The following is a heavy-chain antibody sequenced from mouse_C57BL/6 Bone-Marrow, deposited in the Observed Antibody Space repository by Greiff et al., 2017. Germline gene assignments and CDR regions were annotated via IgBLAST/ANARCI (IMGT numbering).Heavy chain of an antibody. CDR2: IDPSDSYT. J-gene: IGHJ3*01. CDR1: GYTFTSYW. V-gene: IGHV1-69*01. D-gene: IGHD1-1*01. CDR3: ARSSNYGSSYQFAY. Sequence: QVQLQQPGAELVMPGASVKLSCKASGYTFTSYWMHWVKQRPGQGLEWIGEIDPSDSYTNYNQKFKGKSTLTVDKSSSTAYMKLSSLTSEDSAVYYCARSSNYGSSYQFAYWGQGTLVTVSA.